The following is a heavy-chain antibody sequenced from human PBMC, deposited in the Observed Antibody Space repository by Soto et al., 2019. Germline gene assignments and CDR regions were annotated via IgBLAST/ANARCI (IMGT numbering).Heavy chain of an antibody. J-gene: IGHJ4*02. CDR2: ISYDGSNK. CDR3: AKERATTTAFDY. Sequence: PGGSLRLSCAASGFTFSSYGMHWVRQAPGKGLEWVAVISYDGSNKYYSDSVKGRSTISRDNSKNTLFLQMNSLRAEDTAVYYCAKERATTTAFDYWGQGALVTVSS. V-gene: IGHV3-30*18. CDR1: GFTFSSYG. D-gene: IGHD4-17*01.